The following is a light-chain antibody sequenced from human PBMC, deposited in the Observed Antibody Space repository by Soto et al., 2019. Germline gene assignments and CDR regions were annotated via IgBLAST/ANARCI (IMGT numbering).Light chain of an antibody. CDR2: GAS. J-gene: IGKJ1*01. CDR3: QQTYNTPWT. CDR1: QTIINW. Sequence: PSTLSASVGDRVTITCRASQTIINWLAWYQQKPGKAPNLLIYGASSLQSGVPSRFRGSGSGTDFTLTIISLQPEDFATYFCQQTYNTPWTFGQGTKVDIK. V-gene: IGKV1-39*01.